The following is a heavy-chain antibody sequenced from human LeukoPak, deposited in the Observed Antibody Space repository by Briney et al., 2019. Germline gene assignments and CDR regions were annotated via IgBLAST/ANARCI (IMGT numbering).Heavy chain of an antibody. CDR1: GFTLSDYW. V-gene: IGHV3-74*01. Sequence: QPGGSLRLSCAASGFTLSDYWMHWVRQVPGEGPVWVSRINGDGRSTTYADSVKGRFTISRDNAKNTIFLRMTSLRDEDTAVYYCTRGGLTGQMAAFDYWGQGALVTVSS. CDR3: TRGGLTGQMAAFDY. D-gene: IGHD3-9*01. J-gene: IGHJ4*02. CDR2: INGDGRST.